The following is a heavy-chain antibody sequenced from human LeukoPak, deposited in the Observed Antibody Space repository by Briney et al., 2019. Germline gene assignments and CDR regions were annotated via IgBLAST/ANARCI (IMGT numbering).Heavy chain of an antibody. D-gene: IGHD4-23*01. J-gene: IGHJ5*02. CDR2: IYTSGST. CDR3: ARDLPRGRYTVANWFDP. CDR1: GGSLSSYY. Sequence: PSETLSLTCTVSGGSLSSYYWSWIRQPAGKGLEWIGRIYTSGSTNYNPSLKSRVTMSVDTSKNQFSLKLSSVTAADTAVYYCARDLPRGRYTVANWFDPWGQGTLVTVSS. V-gene: IGHV4-4*07.